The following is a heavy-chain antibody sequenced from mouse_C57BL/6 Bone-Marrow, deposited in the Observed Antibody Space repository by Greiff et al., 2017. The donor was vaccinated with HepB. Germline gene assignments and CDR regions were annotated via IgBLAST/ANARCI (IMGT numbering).Heavy chain of an antibody. CDR1: GYTFTSYD. V-gene: IGHV1-85*01. CDR3: ARSRCPDDYDVYWYFDV. CDR2: IYPRDGST. Sequence: VKLMESGPELVKPGASVKLSCKASGYTFTSYDINWVKQRPGQGLEWIGWIYPRDGSTKYNEKFKGKATLTVDTSSSTAYMELHSLTSEDSAVYFCARSRCPDDYDVYWYFDVWGTGTTVTVSS. D-gene: IGHD2-4*01. J-gene: IGHJ1*03.